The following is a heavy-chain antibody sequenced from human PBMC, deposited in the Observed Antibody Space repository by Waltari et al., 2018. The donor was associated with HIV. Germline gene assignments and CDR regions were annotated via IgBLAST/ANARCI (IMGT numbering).Heavy chain of an antibody. CDR3: ARGGGKKYQRGSGYAHGMDV. J-gene: IGHJ6*02. V-gene: IGHV4-34*01. Sequence: QVQLQQWGAGLLQPSETLSLTCAVYGGSFSGYYWSWIPQPPGKGLEWIGEINHSGSTNYNPSLKSRVTISVDTSKNQFSLKLSSVTAADTAVYYCARGGGKKYQRGSGYAHGMDVWGQGTTVTVSS. CDR2: INHSGST. CDR1: GGSFSGYY. D-gene: IGHD3-22*01.